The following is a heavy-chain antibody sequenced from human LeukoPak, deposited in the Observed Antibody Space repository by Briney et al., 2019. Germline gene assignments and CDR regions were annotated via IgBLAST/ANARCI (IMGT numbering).Heavy chain of an antibody. D-gene: IGHD5-12*01. CDR3: ARGEWLRSWFGY. V-gene: IGHV4-34*01. CDR2: INHSGST. Sequence: PSETLSLTCAVYGGSFSGYYWSWIRHPPGKGLGWIGEINHSGSTNYNASLKRRVTISVDTSKNQFSLKLSSVTAADTAVYYCARGEWLRSWFGYWGQGTLVTVSS. J-gene: IGHJ4*02. CDR1: GGSFSGYY.